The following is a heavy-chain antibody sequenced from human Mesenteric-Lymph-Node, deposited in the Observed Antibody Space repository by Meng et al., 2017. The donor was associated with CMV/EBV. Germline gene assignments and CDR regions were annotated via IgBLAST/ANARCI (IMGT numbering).Heavy chain of an antibody. CDR3: TTAPIVVPGGKNY. D-gene: IGHD2-21*01. Sequence: GESLKISCAASGFTFSNAWMSWVRQAPGKGLEWVGRIKSKTDGGTTDYAAPVKGRFTISRDDSKNTLYLQMNSLKTEDTAVYYCTTAPIVVPGGKNYWGQGTLVTVSS. CDR2: IKSKTDGGTT. J-gene: IGHJ4*02. V-gene: IGHV3-15*01. CDR1: GFTFSNAW.